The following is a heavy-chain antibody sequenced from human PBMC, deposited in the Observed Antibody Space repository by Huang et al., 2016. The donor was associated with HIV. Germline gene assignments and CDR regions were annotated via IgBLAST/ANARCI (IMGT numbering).Heavy chain of an antibody. CDR3: ARGIRYFGVVAYFDY. Sequence: EVQLVESGGGLVQPGGSLRLSCAASGFTFSTYRMNWVRQAPGKVMEWVSYISSRSSTIYYSDSVKGRFTISRDNAKNSLFLQMNSLRDEDTAVYYCARGIRYFGVVAYFDYWGQGALVTVSS. CDR1: GFTFSTYR. D-gene: IGHD3-3*01. CDR2: ISSRSSTI. V-gene: IGHV3-48*02. J-gene: IGHJ4*02.